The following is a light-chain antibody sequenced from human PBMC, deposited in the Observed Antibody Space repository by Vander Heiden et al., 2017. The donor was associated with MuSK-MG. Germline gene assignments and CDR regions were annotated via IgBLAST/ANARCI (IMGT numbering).Light chain of an antibody. CDR1: GSDIGDYNY. CDR2: YVP. V-gene: IGLV2-14*03. J-gene: IGLJ2*01. CDR3: CSSTHSNTLEVI. Sequence: QSALTQPASVSGSPGQSSTISCTVTGSDIGDYNYVCWYQQCPGKAPKRIIYYVPKRPSGIPTRFVCSNSGNTASLTISGLQAEDEADDFCCSSTHSNTLEVIFGGGTRLTVL.